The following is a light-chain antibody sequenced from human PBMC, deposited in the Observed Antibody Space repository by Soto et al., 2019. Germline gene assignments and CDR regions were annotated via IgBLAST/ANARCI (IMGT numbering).Light chain of an antibody. CDR2: GAS. CDR1: QSVSSSY. CDR3: QQYCSSPRIT. V-gene: IGKV3-20*01. Sequence: EIVLTQSPGTLSLSPGERATLSCRASQSVSSSYLAWYQQKPGQAPRLLIYGASSRATGIPDRFSGSGSGTDFTLTIRRLEPEDFAVYYCQQYCSSPRITFGGGTKVEIK. J-gene: IGKJ4*01.